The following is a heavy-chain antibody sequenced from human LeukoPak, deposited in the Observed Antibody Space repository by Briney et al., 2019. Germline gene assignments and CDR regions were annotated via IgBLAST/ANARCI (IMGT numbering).Heavy chain of an antibody. CDR1: GESFSGYF. Sequence: PSETLSLTCAVYGESFSGYFWSWIRQPPGKGLEWIGDINHSGSTNCNPSLKSRVIISVDTSKNQFSLKLTSVTAADTAVYYCARKDDYHFFMDVWGTGTTVTVSS. CDR2: INHSGST. CDR3: ARKDDYHFFMDV. V-gene: IGHV4-34*01. J-gene: IGHJ6*03.